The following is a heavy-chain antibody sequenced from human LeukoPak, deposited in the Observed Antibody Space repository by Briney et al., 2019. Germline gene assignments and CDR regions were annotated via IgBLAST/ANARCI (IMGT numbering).Heavy chain of an antibody. CDR1: GFTSSSHW. D-gene: IGHD2-15*01. CDR2: IKSDGGFT. CDR3: LRDIEF. V-gene: IGHV3-74*01. Sequence: HPGGSLRLSCAAPGFTSSSHWMDWVRQAPGKGLVWVSRIKSDGGFTTYADSMKGRFTISRDNAKNTLYLQMNSLRAEDTAVYYSLRDIEFGGQGILVTVSS. J-gene: IGHJ4*02.